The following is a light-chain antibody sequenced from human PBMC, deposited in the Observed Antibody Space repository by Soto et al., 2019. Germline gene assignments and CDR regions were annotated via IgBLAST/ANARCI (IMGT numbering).Light chain of an antibody. CDR3: QHYNKWPPWT. J-gene: IGKJ2*01. CDR1: QSVSSS. Sequence: EIVMTQSPATLSVSPGERATLSCRASQSVSSSLAWYQQKPGQAPRLLVYGASTRATGIPARFSGSGSGTEFTLTISSLQSEDFAVYYCQHYNKWPPWTFGQGTKLEIK. V-gene: IGKV3-15*01. CDR2: GAS.